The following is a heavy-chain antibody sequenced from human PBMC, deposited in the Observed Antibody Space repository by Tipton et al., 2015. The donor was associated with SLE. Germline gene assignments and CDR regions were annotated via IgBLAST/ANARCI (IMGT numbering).Heavy chain of an antibody. D-gene: IGHD7-27*01. CDR3: ARGPWGGDF. CDR1: GFTFSRYW. J-gene: IGHJ4*02. V-gene: IGHV3-7*01. Sequence: SLRLSCAASGFTFSRYWMSWVRQAPGKGLEWVANIKQDGSGRYYVDSGKGRFTISRDNPMNSLYLQMNSLRAEDTAVYYCARGPWGGDFWGQGTLVTVSS. CDR2: IKQDGSGR.